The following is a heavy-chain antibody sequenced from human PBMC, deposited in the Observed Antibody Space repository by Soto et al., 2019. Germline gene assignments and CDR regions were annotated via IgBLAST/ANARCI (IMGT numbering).Heavy chain of an antibody. D-gene: IGHD5-18*01. Sequence: QVQLQESGPGLVKPSETLSLTCTVSGGSISSYYWSWIRQPPGKGLEWIGYIYYSGSTNYNPSLQRRVTSSVDTSKTQFSLKLSSVTAADTAVYSCARRYGSCFDYWGQGTLVTVSS. V-gene: IGHV4-59*08. CDR1: GGSISSYY. J-gene: IGHJ4*02. CDR3: ARRYGSCFDY. CDR2: IYYSGST.